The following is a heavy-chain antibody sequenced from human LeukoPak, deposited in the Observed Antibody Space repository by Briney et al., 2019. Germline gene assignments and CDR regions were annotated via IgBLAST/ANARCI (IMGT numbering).Heavy chain of an antibody. CDR2: INPSDSDT. D-gene: IGHD1-1*01. J-gene: IGHJ4*02. CDR3: ARAWNFDY. V-gene: IGHV5-51*01. Sequence: KDGESLKISCKGSGYSFTNYWIAWVRQMPGRGLEWMVIINPSDSDTRYSPSFQGQVTISADKSISTAYLQWSSLKASDSAMCYCARAWNFDYWGQGTLVTVSS. CDR1: GYSFTNYW.